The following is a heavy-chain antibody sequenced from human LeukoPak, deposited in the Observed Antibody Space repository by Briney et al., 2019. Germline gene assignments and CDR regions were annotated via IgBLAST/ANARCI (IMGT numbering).Heavy chain of an antibody. CDR2: ISYDGSNK. Sequence: PGGSLRLSCAASGFTFSSYGMHWVRQAPGKGLEWVAVISYDGSNKYYADSVKGRFTISRDNSKNTLYLQMNSLRAEDTAVYYCAKGRDYGDYIVGYWGQGTLVTVSS. J-gene: IGHJ4*02. CDR3: AKGRDYGDYIVGY. D-gene: IGHD4-17*01. CDR1: GFTFSSYG. V-gene: IGHV3-30*18.